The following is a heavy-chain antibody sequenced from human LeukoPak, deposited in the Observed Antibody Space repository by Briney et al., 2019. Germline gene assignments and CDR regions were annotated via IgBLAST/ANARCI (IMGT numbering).Heavy chain of an antibody. CDR1: GGSISSSSYY. CDR3: ARGGDGYCSGGSCYPPWHYYGMDV. J-gene: IGHJ6*02. D-gene: IGHD2-15*01. CDR2: IYYSGST. V-gene: IGHV4-39*07. Sequence: PSETLSLTCTVSGGSISSSSYYWGWIRQPPGKGLEWIGSIYYSGSTYCNPSLKSRVTISVDTSKNQFSLKLSSVTAADTAVYYCARGGDGYCSGGSCYPPWHYYGMDVWGQGTTVTVPS.